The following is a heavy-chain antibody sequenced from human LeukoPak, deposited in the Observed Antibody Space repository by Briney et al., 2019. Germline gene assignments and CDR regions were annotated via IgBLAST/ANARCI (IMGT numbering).Heavy chain of an antibody. CDR2: ISGSGGST. D-gene: IGHD5-24*01. CDR1: GFTFSDYY. V-gene: IGHV3-23*01. Sequence: PGGSLRLSCAASGFTFSDYYMSWIRQAPGKGLEWVSAISGSGGSTYYADSVKGRFTISRDNSKNTLYLQMNSLRAEDTAVYYCARGYNYQEYWGQGTLVTVSS. CDR3: ARGYNYQEY. J-gene: IGHJ4*02.